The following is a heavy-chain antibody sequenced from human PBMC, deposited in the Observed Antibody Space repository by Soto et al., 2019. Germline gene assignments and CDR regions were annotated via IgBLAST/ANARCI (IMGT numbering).Heavy chain of an antibody. CDR1: GFTFSDYG. V-gene: IGHV3-30*18. Sequence: PGGSLRLSCAASGFTFSDYGMHWVRQAPGKGLEWVAVIAYDGSNKYYADSVKGRFTISRDNSKNTLCLQMDSLRAEDTAVYYCAKNHQRAPSRDGYNLIDYWGQGTLVTVSS. CDR2: IAYDGSNK. CDR3: AKNHQRAPSRDGYNLIDY. J-gene: IGHJ4*02. D-gene: IGHD5-12*01.